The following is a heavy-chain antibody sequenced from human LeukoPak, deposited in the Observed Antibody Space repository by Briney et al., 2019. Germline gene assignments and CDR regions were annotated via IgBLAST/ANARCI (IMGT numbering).Heavy chain of an antibody. Sequence: SETLSLTCAVYGGSFSGYYWSWIRQPPGKGLEWIGEINHSGSTNYNPSLKSRVTISVDTSKKQFSLKLSSVTAADTAVYYCARGEAYYDSSGYVDYWGQGTLVTVSS. CDR3: ARGEAYYDSSGYVDY. V-gene: IGHV4-34*01. CDR2: INHSGST. J-gene: IGHJ4*02. D-gene: IGHD3-22*01. CDR1: GGSFSGYY.